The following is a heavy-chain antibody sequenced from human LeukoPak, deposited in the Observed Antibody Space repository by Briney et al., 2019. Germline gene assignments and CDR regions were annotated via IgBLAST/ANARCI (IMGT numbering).Heavy chain of an antibody. D-gene: IGHD5-12*01. V-gene: IGHV3-30*18. J-gene: IGHJ1*01. CDR2: ITHDGSNK. CDR3: AKDFTFCQWIGPEVAEFFQD. Sequence: WGSLRLSCVASGFNFDGYGMNWVRQAPGKGLEWVAVITHDGSNKFYADSVQGRFTISRDNAKNMLYLQMDSLSTDDTAVYYCAKDFTFCQWIGPEVAEFFQDWGQGTPVIVSS. CDR1: GFNFDGYG.